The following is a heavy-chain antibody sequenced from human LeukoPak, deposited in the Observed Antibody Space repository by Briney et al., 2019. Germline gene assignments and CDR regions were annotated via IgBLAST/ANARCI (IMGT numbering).Heavy chain of an antibody. CDR2: IIPIFGTA. CDR1: GGTFSSYA. D-gene: IGHD2-21*02. V-gene: IGHV1-69*13. J-gene: IGHJ5*02. Sequence: ASVKVSCKASGGTFSSYAISWVRQAPRQGLEWMGGIIPIFGTANYAQKFQGRVTITADESTSTAYMELSGLRSEDTAVYYCAREVVVTHKPGWNWFDPWGQGTLVTVSS. CDR3: AREVVVTHKPGWNWFDP.